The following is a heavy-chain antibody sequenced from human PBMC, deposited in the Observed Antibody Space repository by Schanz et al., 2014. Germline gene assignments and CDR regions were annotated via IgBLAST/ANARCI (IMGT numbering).Heavy chain of an antibody. D-gene: IGHD1-26*01. CDR1: GGTFSSYA. Sequence: QVQLVQSGAEVKKPGSSVKVSCKASGGTFSSYAFSWVRQAPGQGLEWIGWISTSIGNTNYAQKFQGRVTMTTDTSTSTAYMELRSLTSDDSAVYYCARDRDQWDGNYLDYWGQGTLVTVSS. CDR2: ISTSIGNT. CDR3: ARDRDQWDGNYLDY. J-gene: IGHJ4*02. V-gene: IGHV1-18*01.